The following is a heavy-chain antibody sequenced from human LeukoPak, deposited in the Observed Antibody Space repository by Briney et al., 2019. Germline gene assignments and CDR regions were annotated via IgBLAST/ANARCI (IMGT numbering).Heavy chain of an antibody. CDR2: IHYTGET. D-gene: IGHD3-10*01. Sequence: PSQTLSLTCSVSGVSMSTYFWSWVRQPPGKGLEWLAFIHYTGETNYNPPLRSRLTISVYTSKNQFSLRLISLIAAHTAIYYCARDIYGSGYGYFDQWGQGALVTVSS. V-gene: IGHV4-59*01. J-gene: IGHJ4*02. CDR3: ARDIYGSGYGYFDQ. CDR1: GVSMSTYF.